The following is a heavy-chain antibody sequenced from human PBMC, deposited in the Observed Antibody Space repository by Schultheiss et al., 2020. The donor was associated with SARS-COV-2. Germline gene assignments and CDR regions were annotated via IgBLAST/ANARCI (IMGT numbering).Heavy chain of an antibody. CDR1: GYTFTSYG. J-gene: IGHJ4*02. CDR3: ARGRGDSSGYYYVSFDY. D-gene: IGHD3-22*01. V-gene: IGHV1-18*01. Sequence: ASVKVSCKASGYTFTSYGISWVRQAPGQGLEWMGWISAYNGNTNYAQNLQGRVTMTTDTSTTTVYMELSSLRSEDTAVYYCARGRGDSSGYYYVSFDYWGQGTLVTVSS. CDR2: ISAYNGNT.